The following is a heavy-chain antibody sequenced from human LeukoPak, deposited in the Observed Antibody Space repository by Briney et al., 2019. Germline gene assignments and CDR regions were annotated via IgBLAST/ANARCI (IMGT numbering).Heavy chain of an antibody. J-gene: IGHJ6*03. Sequence: GGSLRLSCAASEFSFKNYWMSWVRQAPGKGLEWVANIQQDGSNKFYADSVKGRFTISRDNAKNSLYLQMNSLRAEDTAVYYCAREIESSDEWLFQYYYHYYMDVWGKGTTVTVSS. D-gene: IGHD3-3*01. CDR2: IQQDGSNK. CDR1: EFSFKNYW. V-gene: IGHV3-7*01. CDR3: AREIESSDEWLFQYYYHYYMDV.